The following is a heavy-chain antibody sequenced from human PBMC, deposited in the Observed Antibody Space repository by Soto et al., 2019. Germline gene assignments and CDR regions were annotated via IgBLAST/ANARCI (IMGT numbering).Heavy chain of an antibody. CDR2: ISRINYI. J-gene: IGHJ3*01. CDR3: ARDFRMVHAYSFAL. CDR1: GFTFNDYS. V-gene: IGHV3-21*01. Sequence: VQLVESGRGLVKAGGSLRISCAASGFTFNDYSMNWVCHAPGKGLEWVSSISRINYIYYADSVRGRFTISRGDAKNSLYLQMDSLRDEDTSGYYCARDFRMVHAYSFALWRLGTMVTVSS. D-gene: IGHD3-10*01.